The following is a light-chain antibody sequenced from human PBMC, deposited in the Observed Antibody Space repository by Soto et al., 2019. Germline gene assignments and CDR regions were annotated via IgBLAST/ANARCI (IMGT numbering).Light chain of an antibody. V-gene: IGLV2-14*01. CDR1: SSDVGGHNY. Sequence: QSVLTQPASVSASPGQSITISCTGTSSDVGGHNYVSWYQQHPGKAPKLMIYEVTNRPSGVSNRFSGSKSGNTASLTISGLQAEDEADYYCSSYPSRNTRVFGTGTKLTVL. CDR2: EVT. CDR3: SSYPSRNTRV. J-gene: IGLJ1*01.